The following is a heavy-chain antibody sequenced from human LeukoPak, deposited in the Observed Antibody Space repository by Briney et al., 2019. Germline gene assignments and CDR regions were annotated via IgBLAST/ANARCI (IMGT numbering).Heavy chain of an antibody. Sequence: PSETLSLTCTVSGGSISSSSYYWGWIRQPPGKGLEWIGSIYYSGSTYYNPSLKSRVTISVDTSKNQFSLKLSSVTAADTAVYYCARAPYDSSGFDYWGQGTLVTVSS. CDR2: IYYSGST. J-gene: IGHJ4*02. CDR1: GGSISSSSYY. CDR3: ARAPYDSSGFDY. V-gene: IGHV4-39*07. D-gene: IGHD3-22*01.